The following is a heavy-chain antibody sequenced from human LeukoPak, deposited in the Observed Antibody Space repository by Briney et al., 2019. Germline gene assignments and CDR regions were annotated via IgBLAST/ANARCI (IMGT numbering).Heavy chain of an antibody. CDR3: ARDRSLMIRSVPDI. CDR1: GFTFSSYV. D-gene: IGHD3-16*01. CDR2: ISSNGGST. V-gene: IGHV3-64*01. J-gene: IGHJ3*02. Sequence: GGSLRLSCAASGFTFSSYVMHWVRQAPGKGLEYVSAISSNGGSTYYANSVKGRFTISRDNSKNTLYLQMGSLRAEDMAVYYCARDRSLMIRSVPDIWGQGTMVTVSS.